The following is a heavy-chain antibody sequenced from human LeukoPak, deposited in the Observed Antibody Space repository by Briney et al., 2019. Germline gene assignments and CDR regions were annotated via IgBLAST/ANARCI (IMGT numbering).Heavy chain of an antibody. CDR1: GYTFTSYG. CDR2: ISAYNGDT. D-gene: IGHD6-13*01. V-gene: IGHV1-18*01. Sequence: ASVKLSCKASGYTFTSYGISWVRQAPGQGLEWMGWISAYNGDTNYAQKLQGRVTMTTDTSTSTAYMELRSLRSDDTAVYSCARATPGIAAAGKRGNFDYWGQGTLVTVSS. J-gene: IGHJ4*02. CDR3: ARATPGIAAAGKRGNFDY.